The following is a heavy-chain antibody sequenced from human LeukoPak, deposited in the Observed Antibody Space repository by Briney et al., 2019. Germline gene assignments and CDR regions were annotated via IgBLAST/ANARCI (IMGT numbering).Heavy chain of an antibody. D-gene: IGHD3-9*01. V-gene: IGHV4-59*01. Sequence: SETLSLTCTVSSGSISGYYWTWIRQPPGKGLEWIAYFFYSGNTNYNPSLKSRVTISVDTSKNQFSLRLSSVTSADTAVYYCARGRYHFDYWGQGTLVTVSS. CDR1: SGSISGYY. CDR3: ARGRYHFDY. J-gene: IGHJ4*02. CDR2: FFYSGNT.